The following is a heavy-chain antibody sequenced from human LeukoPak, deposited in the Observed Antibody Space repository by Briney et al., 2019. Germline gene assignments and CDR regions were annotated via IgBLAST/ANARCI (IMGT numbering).Heavy chain of an antibody. J-gene: IGHJ5*02. CDR2: INQDGREK. CDR1: GFTLSSYW. Sequence: GGSLRLSSAPSGFTLSSYWMSGVRQAPGKGREWGANINQDGREKYSVHSLRGRFTISRDNATNSLYLQMNSVRAEDTAVYYCAGNYDILTGYFNNWFDPWGQGTLVTVSS. V-gene: IGHV3-7*04. CDR3: AGNYDILTGYFNNWFDP. D-gene: IGHD3-9*01.